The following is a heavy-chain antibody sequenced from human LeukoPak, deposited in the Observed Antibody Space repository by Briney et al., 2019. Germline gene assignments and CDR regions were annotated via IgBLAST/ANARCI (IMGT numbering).Heavy chain of an antibody. CDR2: IGGSGGT. CDR1: GFTFSTYA. CDR3: VTFYYDSSGSYVHY. Sequence: PGGSLRLSCAASGFTFSTYAMSWVRQAPGKGLEWVSGIGGSGGTYYTDSVKGRFTISRDDSKSTLYLQMNSLRAEDTAVYHCVTFYYDSSGSYVHYWGQGTLVTVSS. D-gene: IGHD3-22*01. J-gene: IGHJ4*02. V-gene: IGHV3-23*01.